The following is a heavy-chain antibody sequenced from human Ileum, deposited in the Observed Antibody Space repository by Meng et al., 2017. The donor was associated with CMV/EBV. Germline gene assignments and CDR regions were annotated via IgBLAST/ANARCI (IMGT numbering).Heavy chain of an antibody. D-gene: IGHD1-26*01. CDR3: ARVRRNQIVGASYYFDY. V-gene: IGHV4-61*01. CDR2: IYYSGST. Sequence: SLSSGSYYWSWIRQPPGKGLEWIGYIYYSGSTNYNPSLKSRVTISVDTSKNQFSLKLSSVTAADTAVYYCARVRRNQIVGASYYFDYWGQGTLVTVSS. CDR1: SLSSGSYY. J-gene: IGHJ4*02.